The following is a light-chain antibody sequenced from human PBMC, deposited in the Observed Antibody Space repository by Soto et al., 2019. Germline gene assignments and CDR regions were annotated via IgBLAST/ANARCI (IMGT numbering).Light chain of an antibody. V-gene: IGKV3-15*01. J-gene: IGKJ4*01. Sequence: EIGMTQSPATLSVAPGERATLSCRASQSISSNLAWYQEKPGQAPRPLIYGASTRATGIPARFSGSGSGTEFTLTISSLQSEDFAVYYCQQYNNCPLTFGGGTKVEIK. CDR1: QSISSN. CDR2: GAS. CDR3: QQYNNCPLT.